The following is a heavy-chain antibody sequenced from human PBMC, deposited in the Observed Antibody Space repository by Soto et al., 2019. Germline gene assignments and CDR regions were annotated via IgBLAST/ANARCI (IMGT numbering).Heavy chain of an antibody. D-gene: IGHD6-13*01. V-gene: IGHV1-69*13. CDR1: GGTFSSYA. CDR3: SATLRSAAAGRGYYFDY. CDR2: IIPIFGTA. Sequence: SVKVSCKASGGTFSSYAISWVRQAPGQGLEWMGGIIPIFGTANYAQKFQGRVTITADESTSTAYMELSSLRSEDTAVYYCSATLRSAAAGRGYYFDYWGQGTLVTVSS. J-gene: IGHJ4*02.